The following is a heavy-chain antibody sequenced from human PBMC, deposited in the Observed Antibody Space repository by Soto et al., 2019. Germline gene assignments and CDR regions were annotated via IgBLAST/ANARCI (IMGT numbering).Heavy chain of an antibody. CDR2: ISNSGST. V-gene: IGHV4-59*01. Sequence: PSETLSLTCTVSGGSIRGYFWTWIRQTPGRGLEWIGYISNSGSTNYNPSLKSRATISVDTSENQFSLKLNSVTAADTAVYFCARESSFSGWFEFWGQGTLVTVSS. D-gene: IGHD6-19*01. J-gene: IGHJ4*02. CDR1: GGSIRGYF. CDR3: ARESSFSGWFEF.